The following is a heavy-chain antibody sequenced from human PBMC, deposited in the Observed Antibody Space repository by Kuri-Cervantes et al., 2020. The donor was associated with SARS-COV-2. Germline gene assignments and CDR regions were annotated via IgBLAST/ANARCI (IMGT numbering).Heavy chain of an antibody. CDR1: GYSISSGYY. D-gene: IGHD3-10*01. J-gene: IGHJ4*02. CDR3: ARLQITMVRGVDDY. V-gene: IGHV4-38-2*02. Sequence: SETLSLTCTVSGYSISSGYYWGWIRQPPGKGLEWIGSIYHSGSTYYNPSLKRRVTISVDTSKNQFSLKLSSVTAADTAVYYCARLQITMVRGVDDYWGQGTLVTVSS. CDR2: IYHSGST.